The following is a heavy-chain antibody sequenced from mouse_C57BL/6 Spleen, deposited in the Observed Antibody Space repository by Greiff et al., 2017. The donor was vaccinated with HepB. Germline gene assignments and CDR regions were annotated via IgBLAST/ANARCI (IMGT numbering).Heavy chain of an antibody. Sequence: VQLQQSGPELVKPGASVKISCKASGYTFTDYYMNWVKQSHGKSLEWIGDINPNNGGTSYNQKFKGKATLTVDKSSSTAYMELRSLTSEDSAVYYCARDLRQNYWGQGTTLTVSS. V-gene: IGHV1-26*01. CDR2: INPNNGGT. CDR3: ARDLRQNY. J-gene: IGHJ2*01. D-gene: IGHD2-12*01. CDR1: GYTFTDYY.